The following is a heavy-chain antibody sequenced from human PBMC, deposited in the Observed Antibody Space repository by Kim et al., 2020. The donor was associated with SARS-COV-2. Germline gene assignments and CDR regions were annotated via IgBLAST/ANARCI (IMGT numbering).Heavy chain of an antibody. D-gene: IGHD5-12*01. CDR1: GYTFTSYA. CDR2: INAGNGNT. J-gene: IGHJ5*02. CDR3: ARGPDPPIVAKRYEATTWFDP. V-gene: IGHV1-3*01. Sequence: ASVKVSCKASGYTFTSYAMHWVRQAPGQRLEWMGWINAGNGNTKYSQKFQGRVTITRDTSASTAYMELSSLRSEDTAVYYCARGPDPPIVAKRYEATTWFDPWGQGTLVTVSS.